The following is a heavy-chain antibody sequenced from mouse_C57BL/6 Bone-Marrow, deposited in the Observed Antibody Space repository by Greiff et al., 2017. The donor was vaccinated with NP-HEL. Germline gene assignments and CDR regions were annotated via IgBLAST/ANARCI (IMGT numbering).Heavy chain of an antibody. D-gene: IGHD1-1*01. CDR1: GYAFSSSW. V-gene: IGHV1-82*01. CDR2: IYPGDGDT. Sequence: QVQLKESGPELVKPGASVKISCKASGYAFSSSWMNWVKQRPGKGLEWIGRIYPGDGDTNYNGKFKGKATLTADKSSSTAYMQLSSLTSEDSAVYFCGRVNYGSSYGFADWGQGTLVTVSA. CDR3: GRVNYGSSYGFAD. J-gene: IGHJ3*01.